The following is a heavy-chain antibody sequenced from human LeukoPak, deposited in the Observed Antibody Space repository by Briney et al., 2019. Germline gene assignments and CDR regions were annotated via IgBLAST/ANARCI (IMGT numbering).Heavy chain of an antibody. CDR3: AKVAAWTYFDS. D-gene: IGHD3/OR15-3a*01. CDR2: IDGSGQTT. V-gene: IGHV3-23*01. J-gene: IGHJ4*02. Sequence: PGGSLRLSCAASGLTFRTSAMSWVRLAPGKGLGWVSSIDGSGQTTYYADSVKGRFTISRDNSKNTLYLQLTSLRVDDTAVYYCAKVAAWTYFDSWGQGTLVTVSP. CDR1: GLTFRTSA.